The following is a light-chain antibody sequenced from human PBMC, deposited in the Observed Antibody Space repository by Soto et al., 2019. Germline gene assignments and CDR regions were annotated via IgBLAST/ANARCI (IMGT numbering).Light chain of an antibody. CDR2: KAS. V-gene: IGKV1-5*03. J-gene: IGKJ1*01. CDR1: QSITTF. Sequence: DIQMTQSPSSLSASIGDRFTITCRASQSITTFLAWYQQKPGKAPKLLIYKASTLKSGVPSRFSGSGSGTEFTLTISSLQPDDFATYYCQHYNSYSEAFGQGTKVDI. CDR3: QHYNSYSEA.